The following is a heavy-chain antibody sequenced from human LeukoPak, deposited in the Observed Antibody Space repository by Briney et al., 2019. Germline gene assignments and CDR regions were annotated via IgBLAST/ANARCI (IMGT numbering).Heavy chain of an antibody. CDR1: GFTFSSYG. CDR3: ARDLYYYDSSGYSY. J-gene: IGHJ4*02. Sequence: PGGSLRLSCAASGFTFSSYGMHWVRQAPGKGLEWVAFIRYDGSNKYYADSVKGRFTISRDNSKNTLYLQMNSLRAEDTAVYYCARDLYYYDSSGYSYWGQGTLVTVSS. V-gene: IGHV3-30*02. D-gene: IGHD3-22*01. CDR2: IRYDGSNK.